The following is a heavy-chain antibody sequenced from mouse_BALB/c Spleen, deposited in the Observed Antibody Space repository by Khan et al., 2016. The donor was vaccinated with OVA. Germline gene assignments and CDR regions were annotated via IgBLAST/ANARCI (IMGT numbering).Heavy chain of an antibody. CDR3: ATSYFYGYYFDY. Sequence: EVELVESGGGLVQPGGSRKLSCAASGFTFSSYGVHWVRQAPERGLEWVAYISGDSTTIYYADTVKGRFTISRDNPKNTLFLQMTSLMSEDTAKDYCATSYFYGYYFDYWGPGTTLTVSA. J-gene: IGHJ2*01. CDR1: GFTFSSYG. D-gene: IGHD1-1*01. V-gene: IGHV5-17*02. CDR2: ISGDSTTI.